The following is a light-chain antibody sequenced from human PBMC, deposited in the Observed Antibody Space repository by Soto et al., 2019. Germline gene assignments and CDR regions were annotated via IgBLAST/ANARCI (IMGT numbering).Light chain of an antibody. CDR3: SSYTTSNTPLYV. CDR1: SSDTAGYNY. V-gene: IGLV2-14*01. CDR2: EVS. Sequence: LTQPASVSGSPGQSITISCTGTSSDTAGYNYVSWYQQHPGKAPKLMIYEVSNRPSGVSNRFSGSQSGNTASLTIPGLQAEDEANYYCSSYTTSNTPLYVFGTGTKVTV. J-gene: IGLJ1*01.